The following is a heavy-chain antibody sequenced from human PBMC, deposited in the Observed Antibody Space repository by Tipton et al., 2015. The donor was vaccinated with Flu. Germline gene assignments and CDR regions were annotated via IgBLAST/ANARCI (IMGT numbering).Heavy chain of an antibody. CDR3: VSGISTLGDTYYYAMGV. Sequence: TLSLTCIVSGGSVSSSNYYWGWIRQPPGKGLEWIGSIYHSGSTYYNPSLKSRVTISADTSKNQFSLKLRSVTAADTAIYYCVSGISTLGDTYYYAMGVWGQGTTVTVSS. CDR1: GGSVSSSNYY. D-gene: IGHD5-18*01. CDR2: IYHSGST. J-gene: IGHJ6*02. V-gene: IGHV4-39*01.